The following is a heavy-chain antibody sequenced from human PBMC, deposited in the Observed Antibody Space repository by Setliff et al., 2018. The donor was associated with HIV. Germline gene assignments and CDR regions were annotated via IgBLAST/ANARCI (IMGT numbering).Heavy chain of an antibody. CDR3: ARDDGGYNYAEAFDV. CDR1: GGTFSSYA. Sequence: SVKVSCKASGGTFSSYAISWVRQAPGQGLEWMGGIIPILDVTTSAQKFQGRLTITADKSTSTAYMELRSLRSDDTAVYYCARDDGGYNYAEAFDVWGQGTMVTVSS. CDR2: IIPILDVT. V-gene: IGHV1-69*10. D-gene: IGHD3-16*01. J-gene: IGHJ3*01.